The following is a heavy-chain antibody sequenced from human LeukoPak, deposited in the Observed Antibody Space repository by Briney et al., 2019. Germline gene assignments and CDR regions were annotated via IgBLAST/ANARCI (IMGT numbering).Heavy chain of an antibody. CDR2: IQSDSGDT. J-gene: IGHJ4*02. V-gene: IGHV1-2*02. CDR1: GYTFTGYH. Sequence: GASVKVSCKTTGYTFTGYHLHWVRQAPGQGLEWMAWIQSDSGDTNYAQKFQGRVTVTRDKFTRTSYIEVDGLSSDDTAVYYCARDLTGDLYTFFDYWGQGTLVTVSS. D-gene: IGHD3-16*02. CDR3: ARDLTGDLYTFFDY.